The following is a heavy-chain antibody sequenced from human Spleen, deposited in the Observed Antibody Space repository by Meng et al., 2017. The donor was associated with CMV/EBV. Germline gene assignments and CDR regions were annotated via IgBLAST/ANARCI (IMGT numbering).Heavy chain of an antibody. D-gene: IGHD3-3*01. CDR1: GFTFSSYA. Sequence: GGSLRLSCAASGFTFSSYAMSWVRQAPGKGLEWVSAIRGSGSSTYYADSVKGRFTISKDNSKNTLYLQMNSLKPEDTALYYCAKNYDLAGGYSGWFDPWGQGTLVTVSS. V-gene: IGHV3-23*01. CDR3: AKNYDLAGGYSGWFDP. CDR2: IRGSGSST. J-gene: IGHJ5*02.